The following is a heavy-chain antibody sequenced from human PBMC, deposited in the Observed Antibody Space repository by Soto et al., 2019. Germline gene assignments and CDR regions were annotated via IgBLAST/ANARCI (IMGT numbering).Heavy chain of an antibody. Sequence: PSETRSLTCAVSGGSFSGYYWSWIRQPPGKGLEWIGEINRSVSTNYNPSLKSRVTISVDTSKNQFSLKLSSVTAADTAVYYCERGRGHYDFCRGYSAQYDSSGYCNDGGTWSDHWGKGNMVTVSS. V-gene: IGHV4-34*01. J-gene: IGHJ5*02. CDR1: GGSFSGYY. CDR2: INRSVST. CDR3: ERGRGHYDFCRGYSAQYDSSGYCNDGGTWSDH. D-gene: IGHD3-22*01.